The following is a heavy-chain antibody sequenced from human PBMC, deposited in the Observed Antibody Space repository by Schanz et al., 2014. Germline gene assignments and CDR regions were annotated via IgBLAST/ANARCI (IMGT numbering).Heavy chain of an antibody. CDR2: ITTGGNT. J-gene: IGHJ5*01. CDR3: SKDKQGSRSDDS. CDR1: GFTFSTYA. V-gene: IGHV3-23*01. D-gene: IGHD2-15*01. Sequence: VQLLQSGGALVQPGGSLRLSCSASGFTFSTYAMSWARQTPGKGLEWVSSITTGGNTYYRDSVKGRFIVSRDNSKSTLYLEMNRLRVDDTAVYYCSKDKQGSRSDDSWGQGTLVTVSS.